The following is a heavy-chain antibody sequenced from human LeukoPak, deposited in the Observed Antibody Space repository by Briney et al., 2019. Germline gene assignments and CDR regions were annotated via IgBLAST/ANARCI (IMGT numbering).Heavy chain of an antibody. CDR2: IYYSGST. V-gene: IGHV4-59*01. J-gene: IGHJ6*03. CDR1: GGAISSYY. D-gene: IGHD3-3*02. Sequence: SETLSLTCTVSGGAISSYYWSWIRQPPGKGLEWIGYIYYSGSTNYNPSLKSRVTISVDTSKNQFSLKLSSVTAADTAVYYCARAVGFLEWLPRMGGYYYYYMDVWGKGTTVTVSS. CDR3: ARAVGFLEWLPRMGGYYYYYMDV.